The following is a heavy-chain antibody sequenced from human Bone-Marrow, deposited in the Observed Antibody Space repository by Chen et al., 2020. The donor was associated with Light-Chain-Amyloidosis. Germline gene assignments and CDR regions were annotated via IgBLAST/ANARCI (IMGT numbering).Heavy chain of an antibody. V-gene: IGHV3-74*01. D-gene: IGHD2-2*01. CDR1: GFTFNDYW. CDR2: IKSDGSAT. Sequence: EVQLVESGGGLVQPGGSLRLSCAASGFTFNDYWMHWVRQVPGKGLVWVARIKSDGSATNYADSVKGRFTVSRDNAKNTLCLQMKSLRAEDTAVYYCTRGDCTSTSCFLDFWGQGTLVTVSS. CDR3: TRGDCTSTSCFLDF. J-gene: IGHJ4*02.